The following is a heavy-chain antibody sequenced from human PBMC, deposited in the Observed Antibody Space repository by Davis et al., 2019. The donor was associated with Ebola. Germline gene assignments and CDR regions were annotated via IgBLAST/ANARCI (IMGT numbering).Heavy chain of an antibody. CDR3: ARDWRGMDV. V-gene: IGHV3-33*01. J-gene: IGHJ4*02. D-gene: IGHD2-8*02. Sequence: GESLKISCAASGFTFSSYGMHWVRQAPGKGLEWVAVIWYDGSNKYYVDSAKGRFTISRDNSKNTLYVQMNSLRAEDTAVYYCARDWRGMDVWGQGTLVTVSS. CDR2: IWYDGSNK. CDR1: GFTFSSYG.